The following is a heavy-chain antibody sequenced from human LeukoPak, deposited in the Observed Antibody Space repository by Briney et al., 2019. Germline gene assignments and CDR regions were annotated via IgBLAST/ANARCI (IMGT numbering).Heavy chain of an antibody. CDR2: INPSGGST. J-gene: IGHJ5*02. V-gene: IGHV1-46*01. CDR1: GYTFTSYY. Sequence: ASVKVSCKASGYTFTSYYMHWVRQAPGQGLKWMGIINPSGGSTSYAQKFQGRVTMTRDMSTSTVYMELSSLRSEDTAVYYCAREQLIAATVRAFDPWGQGTLVTVSS. D-gene: IGHD6-13*01. CDR3: AREQLIAATVRAFDP.